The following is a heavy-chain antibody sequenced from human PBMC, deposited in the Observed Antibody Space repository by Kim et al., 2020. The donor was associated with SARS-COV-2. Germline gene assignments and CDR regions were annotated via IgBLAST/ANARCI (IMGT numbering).Heavy chain of an antibody. CDR3: ARHPGYFFGMDV. V-gene: IGHV3-74*01. D-gene: IGHD3-9*01. Sequence: YADSVKGRFTISRDNAKNTLYLQMNSLRAEDTAVYYCARHPGYFFGMDVWGQGTTVTVSS. J-gene: IGHJ6*02.